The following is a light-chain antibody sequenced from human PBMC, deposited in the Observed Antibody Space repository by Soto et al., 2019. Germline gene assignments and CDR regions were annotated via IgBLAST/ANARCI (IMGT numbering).Light chain of an antibody. Sequence: DIQMTQSPSSLSASVGDRVTITCRASQTISGYLNWYQQKPGKAPELLIYAASYLGNGVPSRFSGSGSGTYSSLTHNSLQPEDLATYYYQQSYTTPLTFGGGTKVEI. CDR1: QTISGY. J-gene: IGKJ4*01. CDR2: AAS. V-gene: IGKV1-39*01. CDR3: QQSYTTPLT.